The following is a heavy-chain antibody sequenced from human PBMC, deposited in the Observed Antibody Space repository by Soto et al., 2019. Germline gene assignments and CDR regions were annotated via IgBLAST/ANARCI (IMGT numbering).Heavy chain of an antibody. V-gene: IGHV4-59*01. J-gene: IGHJ4*02. CDR3: ARDSVGSGYD. Sequence: QVQLQESGPGLVKPSETLSLTCAVSGGSISGYYWSWIRQPPGKRLEWIGYIYYSGSTNYNPSLKSRVAISVDRSKNQFSLERRSVTASDTAVYYCARDSVGSGYDWGQGTLVTVSS. CDR1: GGSISGYY. CDR2: IYYSGST. D-gene: IGHD5-12*01.